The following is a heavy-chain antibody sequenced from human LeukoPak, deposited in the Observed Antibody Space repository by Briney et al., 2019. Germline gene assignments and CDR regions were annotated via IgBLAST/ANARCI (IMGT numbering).Heavy chain of an antibody. CDR1: GFTFSSYG. CDR3: AKDPEGGQLVFDY. D-gene: IGHD6-6*01. V-gene: IGHV3-30*02. Sequence: GGSLRLSCAASGFTFSSYGMHWVRQAPGEGLEWVAFIRYDGSNKYYADSVKGRFTISRDNSKNTLYLQMNSLRAEDTAVYYCAKDPEGGQLVFDYWGQGTLVTVSS. J-gene: IGHJ4*02. CDR2: IRYDGSNK.